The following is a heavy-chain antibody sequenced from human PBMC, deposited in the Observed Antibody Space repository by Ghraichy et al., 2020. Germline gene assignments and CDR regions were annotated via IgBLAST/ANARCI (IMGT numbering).Heavy chain of an antibody. CDR1: GYTFTGYY. D-gene: IGHD2-15*01. J-gene: IGHJ5*02. CDR3: ARGAVIVVEKGFDP. CDR2: INPNSGGT. Sequence: ASVKVSCKASGYTFTGYYMYWVRQDPGQGLEWMGWINPNSGGTNYAQKFQGRVTMTRDTSISTAYMELSRLRSDDTAVDYCARGAVIVVEKGFDPWGQGTLVTVSS. V-gene: IGHV1-2*02.